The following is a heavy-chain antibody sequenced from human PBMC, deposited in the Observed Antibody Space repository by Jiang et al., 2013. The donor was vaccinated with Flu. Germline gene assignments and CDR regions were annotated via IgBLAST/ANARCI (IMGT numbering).Heavy chain of an antibody. CDR3: ARDGYSYDYYFDY. J-gene: IGHJ4*02. CDR1: GGSISSYY. Sequence: GSGLVKPSETLSLTCTVSGGSISSYYWSWIRQPPGKGLEWIGYIYYSGSTNYNPSLKSRVTISVDTSKNQFSLKLSSVTAADTAVYYCARDGYSYDYYFDYWGQGTLVTVSS. CDR2: IYYSGST. V-gene: IGHV4-59*01. D-gene: IGHD5-18*01.